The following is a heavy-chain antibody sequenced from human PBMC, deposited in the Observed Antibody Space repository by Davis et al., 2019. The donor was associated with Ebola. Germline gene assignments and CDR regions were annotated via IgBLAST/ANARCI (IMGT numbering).Heavy chain of an antibody. CDR3: ARQESLYGWIDH. V-gene: IGHV5-51*01. Sequence: GESLKLSCQGSGYSFTTYWIAWVRQPPAKGLEWMGVIYAGDSDTRYSPSFEGQVTISVDRSITTAYLQWSSLKASDTATYYCARQESLYGWIDHWGQGTLVTVSS. J-gene: IGHJ4*02. CDR2: IYAGDSDT. D-gene: IGHD3-10*01. CDR1: GYSFTTYW.